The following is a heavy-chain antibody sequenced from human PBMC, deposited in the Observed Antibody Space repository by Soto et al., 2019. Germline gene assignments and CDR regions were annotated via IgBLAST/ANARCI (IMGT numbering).Heavy chain of an antibody. V-gene: IGHV1-8*01. CDR1: GGTFSRSD. D-gene: IGHD3-22*01. J-gene: IGHJ3*02. CDR2: MNPNSGNT. CDR3: ARPKYYYDSSGDAFDI. Sequence: ASVKVSCKASGGTFSRSDINWVRQATGQGLEWMGWMNPNSGNTGYAQKFQGRVTMTRNTSISTAYMELSSLRSEDTAVYYCARPKYYYDSSGDAFDIWGQGTMVTVSS.